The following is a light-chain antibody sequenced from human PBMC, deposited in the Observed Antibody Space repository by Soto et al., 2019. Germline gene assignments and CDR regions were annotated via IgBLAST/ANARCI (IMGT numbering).Light chain of an antibody. CDR2: EVT. CDR3: SSYAGSNNL. CDR1: GSDIGGYNY. J-gene: IGLJ2*01. V-gene: IGLV2-8*01. Sequence: QSALTQPPSASGSPGQSVTISCTGTGSDIGGYNYVSWYQQHPGKAPKLMIYEVTKRPSGVPDRFSGSKSGNTASLTVSGLQAEDEADYYCSSYAGSNNLFGGGTQLTVL.